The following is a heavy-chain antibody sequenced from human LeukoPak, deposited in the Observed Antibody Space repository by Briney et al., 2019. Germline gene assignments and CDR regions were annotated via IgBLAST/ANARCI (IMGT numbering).Heavy chain of an antibody. CDR3: ASAILVHFDY. V-gene: IGHV3-30-3*01. CDR1: GFTFSSYA. Sequence: GGSLRLSCAASGFTFSSYAMHWVRQAPGKGLEWVAVISYDGSNKCYADSVKGRFTISRDNSKNTLYLQMNSLRAEDTAVYYCASAILVHFDYWGQGTLVTVSS. CDR2: ISYDGSNK. D-gene: IGHD2-2*02. J-gene: IGHJ4*02.